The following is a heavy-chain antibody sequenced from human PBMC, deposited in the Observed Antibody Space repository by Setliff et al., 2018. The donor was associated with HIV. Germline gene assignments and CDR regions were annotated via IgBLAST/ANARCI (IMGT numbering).Heavy chain of an antibody. J-gene: IGHJ4*02. Sequence: SVKVSCKASGYTFTGYYIHWVRQAPGQGLEWMGRISPNTGGTIYAQKLQGRVTMTRDTSISTAYMELSSLTSDDTAVYYCARVATVTTPFDYWGQGTLVTVPS. CDR3: ARVATVTTPFDY. CDR1: GYTFTGYY. CDR2: ISPNTGGT. D-gene: IGHD4-17*01. V-gene: IGHV1-2*06.